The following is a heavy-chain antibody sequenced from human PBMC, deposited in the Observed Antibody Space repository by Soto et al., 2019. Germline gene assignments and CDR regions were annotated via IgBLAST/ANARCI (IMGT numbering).Heavy chain of an antibody. CDR3: ARELNTDSSAFYSFAY. D-gene: IGHD3-22*01. CDR1: GYTFIAYG. Sequence: QVQLVQSGPEVKPPGASVTVSCKTSGYTFIAYGLAWLRQAPGQRPEWMGWVSVNDERRNYAHNFQGRVTMTTDRSATTTYMELRSLTSDDTAVYYCARELNTDSSAFYSFAYWGQGTLVTVSS. V-gene: IGHV1-18*01. J-gene: IGHJ4*02. CDR2: VSVNDERR.